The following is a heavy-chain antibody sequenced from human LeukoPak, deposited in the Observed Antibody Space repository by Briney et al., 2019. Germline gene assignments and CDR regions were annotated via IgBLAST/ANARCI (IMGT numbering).Heavy chain of an antibody. Sequence: GFSLRLSCAASGFTFNKGWMNWVRQAPGTGLEGVANVKEDSSDNYVDSMKGRFTISRDNAKNSLYLQMNSLTAEDTAVYYCARESGRFRFDSWCQGTLVTVSS. CDR2: VKEDSSDN. J-gene: IGHJ5*01. CDR3: ARESGRFRFDS. CDR1: GFTFNKGW. D-gene: IGHD3-3*01. V-gene: IGHV3-7*01.